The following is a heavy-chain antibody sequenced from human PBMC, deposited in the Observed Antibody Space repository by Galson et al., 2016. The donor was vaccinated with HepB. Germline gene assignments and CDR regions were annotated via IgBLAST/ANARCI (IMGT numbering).Heavy chain of an antibody. D-gene: IGHD3-3*01. CDR2: ISKDGSYK. V-gene: IGHV3-30*04. J-gene: IGHJ4*02. CDR1: GFTFSGHP. CDR3: ARANQPDFWSGYSFNF. Sequence: SLRLSCAASGFTFSGHPMHWVRQTPGKGLEWMSVISKDGSYKNYADSVKGRFTISRDNFKNRVFLHMSSLRAEDTAIYYCARANQPDFWSGYSFNFWGQGALVTVTS.